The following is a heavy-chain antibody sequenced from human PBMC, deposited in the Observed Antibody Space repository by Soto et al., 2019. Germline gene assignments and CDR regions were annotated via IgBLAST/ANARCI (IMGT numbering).Heavy chain of an antibody. CDR3: ARTHGSGSYYPYYFDY. CDR1: GGSISSYY. Sequence: LSLTCTVSGGSISSYYWSWIRQPPGKGLEWIGYIYYSGSTNYNPSLKSRVTISVDTSKNQFSLKLSSVTAADTAVYYCARTHGSGSYYPYYFDYWGQGTLVTVSS. CDR2: IYYSGST. J-gene: IGHJ4*02. V-gene: IGHV4-59*01. D-gene: IGHD3-10*01.